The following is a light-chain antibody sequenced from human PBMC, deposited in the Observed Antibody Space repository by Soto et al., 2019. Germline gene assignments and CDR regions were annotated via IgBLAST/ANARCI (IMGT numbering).Light chain of an antibody. J-gene: IGKJ1*01. Sequence: DIQMTQSPSTLPASVGDRVTITCRASQSISSWLAWYQQKPGKAPKLLIYDASSLESGVPSRFSGSGSGTEFTLTISSLQPDDFATYYCQQYNSYSWTFGQGIKVDIK. CDR2: DAS. CDR1: QSISSW. V-gene: IGKV1-5*01. CDR3: QQYNSYSWT.